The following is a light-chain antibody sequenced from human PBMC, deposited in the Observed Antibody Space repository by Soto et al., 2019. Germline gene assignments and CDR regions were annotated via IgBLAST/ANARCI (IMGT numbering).Light chain of an antibody. J-gene: IGKJ3*01. CDR1: QSVTTN. V-gene: IGKV3-15*01. CDR2: DAS. Sequence: EVVMTQSPATLSVSPGERVTFSCRASQSVTTNLAWYQHKPGQSPRLLISDASTGASGIPPRFSGSGSGTEFTLTIDRLQSADFAVYYCQHRTNWRFTFGPGTTVDIK. CDR3: QHRTNWRFT.